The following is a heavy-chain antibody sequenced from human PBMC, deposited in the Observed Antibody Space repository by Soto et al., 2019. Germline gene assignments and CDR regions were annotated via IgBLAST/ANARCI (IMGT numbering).Heavy chain of an antibody. J-gene: IGHJ4*02. D-gene: IGHD3-22*01. CDR3: TSRPSGSNYYGVFDY. V-gene: IGHV3-7*03. CDR1: GLTFSGHW. Sequence: GGALRLSCKASGLTFSGHWMTWVRQAQGKGLEWVANRKQDGSEKNYVDSVKGRFTISSDNAKNSLFLQMNSLRAADSAVYYCTSRPSGSNYYGVFDYWGQGA. CDR2: RKQDGSEK.